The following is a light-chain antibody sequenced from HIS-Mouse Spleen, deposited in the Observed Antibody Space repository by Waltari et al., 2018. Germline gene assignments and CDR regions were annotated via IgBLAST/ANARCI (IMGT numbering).Light chain of an antibody. CDR1: ALPKKN. J-gene: IGLJ2*01. Sequence: SYELTQPPSVSVSPGQTARITCPGDALPKKNAYWYKQKSGQAPVLVIYEDSKRPAGIPERFSGSSSGTMATLTISGAQVEDEADYYCYSTDSSGNHRVFGGGTKLTVL. CDR2: EDS. V-gene: IGLV3-10*01. CDR3: YSTDSSGNHRV.